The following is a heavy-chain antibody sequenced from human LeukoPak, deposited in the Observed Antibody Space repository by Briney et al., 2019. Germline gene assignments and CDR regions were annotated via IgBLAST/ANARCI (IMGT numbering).Heavy chain of an antibody. CDR3: ASGSGGGFDY. D-gene: IGHD3-16*01. V-gene: IGHV4-34*01. Sequence: SETLSLTCAVYGGSFSGYYWSWIRQPPGKGLEWIGEINHSGSTNYSPSLKSRVTISVDTSKNQFSLKLRSVTAADTAVYYCASGSGGGFDYWGQGTLVTVSS. CDR1: GGSFSGYY. J-gene: IGHJ4*02. CDR2: INHSGST.